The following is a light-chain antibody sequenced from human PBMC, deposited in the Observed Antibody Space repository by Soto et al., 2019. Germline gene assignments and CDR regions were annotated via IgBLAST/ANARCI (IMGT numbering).Light chain of an antibody. CDR2: EGS. Sequence: QSALTQPASVSGSPGQSITISCTGTSSDVGSYNLVSWYQQHPGKAPKLMIYEGSKWPSGVSNRFSGSKSGNTASLTISGLQAEDEADYYCQSYDRSLSGAFFGTGTKLTVL. CDR3: QSYDRSLSGAF. V-gene: IGLV2-23*01. CDR1: SSDVGSYNL. J-gene: IGLJ1*01.